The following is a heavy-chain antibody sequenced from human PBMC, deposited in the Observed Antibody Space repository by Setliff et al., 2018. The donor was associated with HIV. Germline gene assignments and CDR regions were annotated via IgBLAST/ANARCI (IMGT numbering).Heavy chain of an antibody. D-gene: IGHD5-18*01. CDR3: TTLRGYSFGLASYYYYYMDV. J-gene: IGHJ6*03. V-gene: IGHV3-49*04. CDR2: IRSKSYGGTT. CDR1: GFTFSSYT. Sequence: GGSLRLSCAASGFTFSSYTMNWVRQAPGKGLEWVIFIRSKSYGGTTEYAASVRGRFTISRDDSKSIAFLLMNSLKTEDTAVYYCTTLRGYSFGLASYYYYYMDVWGKGTTVTVSS.